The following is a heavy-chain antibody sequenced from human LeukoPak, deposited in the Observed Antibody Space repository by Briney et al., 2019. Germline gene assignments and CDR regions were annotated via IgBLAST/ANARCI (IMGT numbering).Heavy chain of an antibody. CDR2: IYHSGST. CDR3: ARFPRAAAGYYFDY. V-gene: IGHV4-59*12. Sequence: SETLSLTCTVSGGSISSYYWSWIRQPPGKGLEWIGYIYHSGSTYYNPSLKSRVTISVDRSKNQFSLKLSSVTAADTAVYYCARFPRAAAGYYFDYWGQGTLVTVSS. J-gene: IGHJ4*02. CDR1: GGSISSYY. D-gene: IGHD6-13*01.